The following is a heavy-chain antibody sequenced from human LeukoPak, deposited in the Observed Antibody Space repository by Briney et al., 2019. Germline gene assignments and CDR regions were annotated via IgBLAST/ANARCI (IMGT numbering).Heavy chain of an antibody. CDR3: ARDLSLYSSSSGYYFDY. Sequence: ASVKVSCKASGYTFTSYYMHWVRQAPGQGLEWTGIINPSGGSTSYAQKFQGRVTMTRDMSTSTVYMELSSLRSEDTAVYYCARDLSLYSSSSGYYFDYWGQGTLVTVSS. V-gene: IGHV1-46*01. CDR2: INPSGGST. J-gene: IGHJ4*02. D-gene: IGHD6-6*01. CDR1: GYTFTSYY.